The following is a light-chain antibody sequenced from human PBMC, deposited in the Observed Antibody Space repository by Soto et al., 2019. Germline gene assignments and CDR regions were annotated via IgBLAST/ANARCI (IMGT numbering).Light chain of an antibody. J-gene: IGKJ4*01. CDR1: QGISNY. Sequence: IRMTKSPSSMSASVADRVTITCRASQGISNYLAWFQQKPGKAPKLLIYDASNLETGVPSRFSGSGSGTDFTFTISSLQPEDIATYYCQLYDNLPRTFGGGTKADI. CDR2: DAS. V-gene: IGKV1-33*01. CDR3: QLYDNLPRT.